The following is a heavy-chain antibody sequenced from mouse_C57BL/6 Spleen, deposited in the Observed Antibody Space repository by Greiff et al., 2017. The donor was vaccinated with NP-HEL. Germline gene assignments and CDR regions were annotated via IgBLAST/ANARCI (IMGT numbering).Heavy chain of an antibody. CDR2: IWTGGGT. J-gene: IGHJ1*03. D-gene: IGHD1-1*01. Sequence: VQGVESGPGLVAPSQSLSITCTVSGFSLTSYAISWVRQPPGKGLEWLGVIWTGGGTNYNSALKSRLSISKDNSKSQVFLKMNSLQTDDTARYYCARNALYYGSSFWYFDVWGTGTTVTVSS. CDR3: ARNALYYGSSFWYFDV. CDR1: GFSLTSYA. V-gene: IGHV2-9-1*01.